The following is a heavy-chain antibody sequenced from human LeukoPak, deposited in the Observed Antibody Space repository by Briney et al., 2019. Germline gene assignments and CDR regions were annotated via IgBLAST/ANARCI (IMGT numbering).Heavy chain of an antibody. CDR2: INPNSGGT. Sequence: ASVKVSCKASGYTFTGYYMHLVRQAPGQGLEWMGWINPNSGGTNYAQKFQGRVTMTRDTSISTAYMELSRLRSDDTAVYYCARDPTMVRGVTFDYWGQGTLVTVSS. V-gene: IGHV1-2*02. CDR3: ARDPTMVRGVTFDY. D-gene: IGHD3-10*01. CDR1: GYTFTGYY. J-gene: IGHJ4*02.